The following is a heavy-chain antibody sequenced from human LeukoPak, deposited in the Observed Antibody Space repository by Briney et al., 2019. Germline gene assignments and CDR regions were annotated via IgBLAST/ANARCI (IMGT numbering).Heavy chain of an antibody. Sequence: PGGSLRLSCAASGFTFSSYSMNWVRQAPRKGLEWVSAISGSGGSTYYADSVKGRFTISRDNSKNTLYLQMNSLRAEDTAVYYCAKSQWDLPPTFDYWGQGTLVTVSS. CDR2: ISGSGGST. CDR3: AKSQWDLPPTFDY. J-gene: IGHJ4*02. D-gene: IGHD1-26*01. V-gene: IGHV3-23*01. CDR1: GFTFSSYS.